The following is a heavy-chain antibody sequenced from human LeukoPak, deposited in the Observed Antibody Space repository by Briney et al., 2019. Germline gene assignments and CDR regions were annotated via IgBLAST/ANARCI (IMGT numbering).Heavy chain of an antibody. CDR3: ARGHPVAAAGTYYYYMDV. CDR1: GYTFTSYG. Sequence: GASVKVSCKASGYTFTSYGISWVRQAPGQGLEWMGWISAYNGNTNYAQKLQGRVTMTTDTSTSTAYMELRSLGSDDTAVYYCARGHPVAAAGTYYYYMDVWGKGTTVTVSS. V-gene: IGHV1-18*01. CDR2: ISAYNGNT. D-gene: IGHD6-13*01. J-gene: IGHJ6*03.